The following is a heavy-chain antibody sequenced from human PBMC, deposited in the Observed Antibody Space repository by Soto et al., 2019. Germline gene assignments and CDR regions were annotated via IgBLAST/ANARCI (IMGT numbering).Heavy chain of an antibody. CDR3: ARHVYYDVLKKNY. D-gene: IGHD3-9*01. CDR2: IYHSGST. CDR1: GGSISSSNW. J-gene: IGHJ4*02. V-gene: IGHV4-4*02. Sequence: SETLSLTCAVSGGSISSSNWWSWVRQPPGKGLEWIGEIYHSGSTNYNPSLKSRVTISVDKSKNQFSLKLSSVTASDTAIYYCARHVYYDVLKKNYWGQGTLVTVSS.